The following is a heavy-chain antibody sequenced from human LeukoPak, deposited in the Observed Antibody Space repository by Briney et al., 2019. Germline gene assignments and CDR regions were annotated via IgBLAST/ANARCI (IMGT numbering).Heavy chain of an antibody. CDR2: IYDSGST. J-gene: IGHJ4*02. D-gene: IGHD6-13*01. CDR3: ASQGYSSSWYFDY. CDR1: GGSISSYY. V-gene: IGHV4-59*01. Sequence: PSETLSLTCTVSGGSISSYYWSWIRQSPGQGLEWIGYIYDSGSTNYNPSLKSRVTISVDTSKNQFSLKLSSVTAADTAVYYCASQGYSSSWYFDYWGQGTLATVSS.